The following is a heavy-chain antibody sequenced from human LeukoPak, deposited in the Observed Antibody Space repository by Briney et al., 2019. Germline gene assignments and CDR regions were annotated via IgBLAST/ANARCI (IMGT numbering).Heavy chain of an antibody. CDR1: GFTFSDYY. CDR2: ISNNGRTI. Sequence: GGSLRLSCAASGFTFSDYYMSWIRQAPGKGLEWISYISNNGRTIYYADSVKGRFTISRDNAKNSPYLQMNSLRVEDTAVYYCARGAAAGIVGWLDPWGQGTLVTVSS. D-gene: IGHD6-13*01. V-gene: IGHV3-11*04. J-gene: IGHJ5*02. CDR3: ARGAAAGIVGWLDP.